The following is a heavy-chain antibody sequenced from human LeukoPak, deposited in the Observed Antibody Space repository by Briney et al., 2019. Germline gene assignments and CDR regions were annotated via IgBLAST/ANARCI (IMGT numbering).Heavy chain of an antibody. V-gene: IGHV3-23*01. D-gene: IGHD6-13*01. Sequence: GGSLRLSCAASGFTFSSYGMSWVRQAPGKGLEWVSAISGSGGSTYYADSVKGRFTISSDNSKNTLYLQMNSLRAEDAAVYYCARGYSSSWYWGFDPWGQGTLVTVSS. J-gene: IGHJ5*02. CDR3: ARGYSSSWYWGFDP. CDR2: ISGSGGST. CDR1: GFTFSSYG.